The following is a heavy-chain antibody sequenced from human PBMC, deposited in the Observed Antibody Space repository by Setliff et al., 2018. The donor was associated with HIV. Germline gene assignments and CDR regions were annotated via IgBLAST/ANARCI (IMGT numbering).Heavy chain of an antibody. Sequence: GGSLRLSCADSGLTFRNNGMSWVRQAPGKGLEWLSYITSSGAIIYADSVKGRFTISRDDAKSSLYLQMYSLRAEDTAVYYCARDRASSGYYSQFDYWGQGEMVTVSS. CDR3: ARDRASSGYYSQFDY. CDR1: GLTFRNNG. CDR2: ITSSGAI. D-gene: IGHD5-12*01. J-gene: IGHJ4*01. V-gene: IGHV3-48*04.